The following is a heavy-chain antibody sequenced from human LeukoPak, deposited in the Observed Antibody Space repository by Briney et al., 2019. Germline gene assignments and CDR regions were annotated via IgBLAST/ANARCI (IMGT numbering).Heavy chain of an antibody. CDR2: ISSSNSYI. D-gene: IGHD6-13*01. Sequence: PGGSLRLSCAASGFTFSSYSMNWVRQAPGKGLEWVSSISSSNSYIYYADSVKGRFTISRDNAKNSLYLQMNSLRAEDTAVYYCARGRGSSSWPFDYWGQGTLVTVSS. CDR3: ARGRGSSSWPFDY. J-gene: IGHJ4*02. CDR1: GFTFSSYS. V-gene: IGHV3-21*01.